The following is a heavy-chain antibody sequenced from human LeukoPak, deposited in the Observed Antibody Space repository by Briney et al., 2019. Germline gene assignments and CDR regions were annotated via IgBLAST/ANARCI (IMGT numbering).Heavy chain of an antibody. J-gene: IGHJ4*02. Sequence: SETLSLTCSVSGYSITNGYYWGWIRQPPGKGLEWIGSINHSGSTSYNPTLKSRVTISVDTSKNQFSLKVTSVTAADTAVYHCARHDSAAAGIDFWGQGTPVTVSS. CDR1: GYSITNGYY. CDR3: ARHDSAAAGIDF. D-gene: IGHD6-13*01. CDR2: INHSGST. V-gene: IGHV4-38-2*01.